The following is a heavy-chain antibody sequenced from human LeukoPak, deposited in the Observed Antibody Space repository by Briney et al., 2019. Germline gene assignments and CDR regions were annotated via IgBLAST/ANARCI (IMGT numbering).Heavy chain of an antibody. Sequence: ASVKVSCKASGYTFTNYDINWVRQATGQGLERMGWMNPNSGNTGYAQKFQGRVTMTRNTSISTAYMELSSLRSEDTAVYYCASHIGYGDYEGEFDYWGQGTLVTVSS. J-gene: IGHJ4*02. CDR1: GYTFTNYD. D-gene: IGHD4-17*01. CDR2: MNPNSGNT. V-gene: IGHV1-8*01. CDR3: ASHIGYGDYEGEFDY.